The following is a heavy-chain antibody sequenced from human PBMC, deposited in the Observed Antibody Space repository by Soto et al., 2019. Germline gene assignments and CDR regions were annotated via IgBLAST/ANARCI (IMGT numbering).Heavy chain of an antibody. Sequence: EVQLVESGGGLVKPGGSLRLSGAASGFTFSSYSMNWVRQAPGKGLEWVSSISSSSSYIYYADSVKGRFTISRDNAKNSLYLQMNSLRAEDTAVYYCASDRRITMVRGVPHLEDYWGQGTLVTVSS. CDR2: ISSSSSYI. D-gene: IGHD3-10*01. CDR3: ASDRRITMVRGVPHLEDY. CDR1: GFTFSSYS. V-gene: IGHV3-21*01. J-gene: IGHJ4*02.